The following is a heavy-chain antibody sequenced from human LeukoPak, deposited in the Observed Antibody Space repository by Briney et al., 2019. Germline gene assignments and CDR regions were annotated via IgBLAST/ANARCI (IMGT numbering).Heavy chain of an antibody. CDR2: IQQNGGGK. D-gene: IGHD2-8*01. CDR1: GITFDSYR. Sequence: PGGSLRLSCAASGITFDSYRMSWVRQAPGKGLEGVANIQQNGGGKHYVDSVKGRFTISRDNAKNSLYLQMDNLRAEDTAVYYCATGGDLYCTTANCLPFDYWGQGTLVTVSS. V-gene: IGHV3-7*01. J-gene: IGHJ4*02. CDR3: ATGGDLYCTTANCLPFDY.